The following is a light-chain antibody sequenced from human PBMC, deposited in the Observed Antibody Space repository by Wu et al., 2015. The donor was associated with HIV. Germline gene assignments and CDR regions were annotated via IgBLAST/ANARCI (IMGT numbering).Light chain of an antibody. J-gene: IGKJ3*01. CDR1: QSVSSSY. Sequence: EIVLTQSPGTLSLSPGERATLSCRAGQSVSSSYLAWYQQKPGQAPRLLIYGASSRATGIPDRFSGSGSGTDFTLTISSLQSEDFAIHFCQQYNNWPPTFGPGTKVDIK. CDR3: QQYNNWPPT. CDR2: GAS. V-gene: IGKV3-20*01.